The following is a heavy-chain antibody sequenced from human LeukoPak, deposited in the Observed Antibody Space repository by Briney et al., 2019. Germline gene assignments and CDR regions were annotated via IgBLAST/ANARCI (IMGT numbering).Heavy chain of an antibody. Sequence: ASVKVSCKASGYTFTSYGISWVRQAPGQGLEWMGWISAYNGNTNYAQKLQGRVTMTTDTSTSTAYMELRSLRSDDTAVYYCARDPTYYDSSGQNDAFDIWGQGTMVTVSS. CDR3: ARDPTYYDSSGQNDAFDI. CDR2: ISAYNGNT. V-gene: IGHV1-18*01. D-gene: IGHD3-22*01. J-gene: IGHJ3*02. CDR1: GYTFTSYG.